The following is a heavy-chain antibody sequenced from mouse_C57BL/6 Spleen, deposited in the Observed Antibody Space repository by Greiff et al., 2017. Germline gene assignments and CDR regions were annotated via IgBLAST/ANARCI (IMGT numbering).Heavy chain of an antibody. CDR3: ASYYGNYVFAY. Sequence: QVTLKESGPGLVAPSQSLSITCTVSGFSLTSYAIRWVRQPPGKGLEWLGVIWTGGGTNYNSALNSRLRISQDNSKSQVFLKMNSLQTDDTARYYCASYYGNYVFAYWGQGTLVTVSA. CDR1: GFSLTSYA. D-gene: IGHD2-1*01. V-gene: IGHV2-9-1*01. CDR2: IWTGGGT. J-gene: IGHJ3*01.